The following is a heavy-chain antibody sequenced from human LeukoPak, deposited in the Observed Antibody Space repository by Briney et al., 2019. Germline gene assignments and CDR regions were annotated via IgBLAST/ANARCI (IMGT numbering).Heavy chain of an antibody. CDR3: ARKGVSDLYYFDS. V-gene: IGHV4-59*08. D-gene: IGHD3-16*01. J-gene: IGHJ4*02. CDR1: GGSISSYY. Sequence: PSETLSLTCTVSGGSISSYYWSWIRQPPGKGLEWMGNIYYSGSTNYNSSLKSRVTISVDTSKNQISLELRSVTAADTAVYYCARKGVSDLYYFDSWGQGTLVTVSS. CDR2: IYYSGST.